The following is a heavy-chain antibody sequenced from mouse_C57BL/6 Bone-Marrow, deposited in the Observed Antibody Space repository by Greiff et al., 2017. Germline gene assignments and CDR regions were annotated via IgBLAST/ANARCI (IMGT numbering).Heavy chain of an antibody. CDR2: INPGSGGT. CDR1: GYAFTNYL. D-gene: IGHD1-1*01. CDR3: ARSPFITTVVEDWYFDV. J-gene: IGHJ1*03. V-gene: IGHV1-54*01. Sequence: QVQLQQSGAELVRPGTSVKVSCKASGYAFTNYLIEWVKQRPGQGLEWIGVINPGSGGTNYNEKFKGKATLTADKSSSTAYMQLSSLTSEDSAVYCCARSPFITTVVEDWYFDVWGTGTTVTVSS.